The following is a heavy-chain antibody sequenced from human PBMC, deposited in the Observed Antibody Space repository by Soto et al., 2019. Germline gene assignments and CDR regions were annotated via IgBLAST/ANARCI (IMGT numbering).Heavy chain of an antibody. Sequence: GGSLRLSCAASGFTFSSYGMHWVRQAPGKGLEWVAVISYDGSNKYYADSVKGRFTISRDNSKNTLYLQMNSLRAEDTAVYYCAKLNPGIAVAGLETRDYWGQGTLVTVSS. D-gene: IGHD6-19*01. CDR3: AKLNPGIAVAGLETRDY. V-gene: IGHV3-30*18. CDR2: ISYDGSNK. CDR1: GFTFSSYG. J-gene: IGHJ4*02.